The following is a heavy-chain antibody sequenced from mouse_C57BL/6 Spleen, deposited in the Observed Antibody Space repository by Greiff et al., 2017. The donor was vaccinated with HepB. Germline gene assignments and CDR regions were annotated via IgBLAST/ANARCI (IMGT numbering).Heavy chain of an antibody. V-gene: IGHV1-72*01. CDR1: GYTFTSYW. D-gene: IGHD2-3*01. CDR2: IDPNSGGT. Sequence: VKLMESGAELVKPGASVKLSCKASGYTFTSYWMHWVKQRPGRGLEWIGRIDPNSGGTKYNEKFKSKATLTVDKPSSTAYMQLSSLTSEDSAVYYCARSGLLPPDWYFDVWGTGTTVTVSS. CDR3: ARSGLLPPDWYFDV. J-gene: IGHJ1*03.